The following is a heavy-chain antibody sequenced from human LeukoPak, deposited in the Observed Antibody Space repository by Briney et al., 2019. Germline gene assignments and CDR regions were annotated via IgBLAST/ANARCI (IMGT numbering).Heavy chain of an antibody. V-gene: IGHV3-23*01. Sequence: GGSLRLSCAASGFTFSTYAMSWVRQAPGKGLEWVSAISDSGGSTYYADSVKGRFTISRDNSKNTLYLQMNSLRAEDTAVYYCARGLYDSSGYYYGYWGQGTLVTVSS. CDR1: GFTFSTYA. D-gene: IGHD3-22*01. J-gene: IGHJ4*02. CDR3: ARGLYDSSGYYYGY. CDR2: ISDSGGST.